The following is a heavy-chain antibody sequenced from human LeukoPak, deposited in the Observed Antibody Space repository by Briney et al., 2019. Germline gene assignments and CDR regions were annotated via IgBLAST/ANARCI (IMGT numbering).Heavy chain of an antibody. J-gene: IGHJ4*02. CDR2: IKSKTDGGTT. CDR3: TGHDYYDSSGYWPFDY. Sequence: PGGSLRLSCVASGFTFSTYALTWVRQAPGKGLEWVGRIKSKTDGGTTDYAAPVKGRFTISRDDSKNTLYLQMNSLKTEDTAVYYCTGHDYYDSSGYWPFDYWGQGTLVTVSS. CDR1: GFTFSTYA. D-gene: IGHD3-22*01. V-gene: IGHV3-15*01.